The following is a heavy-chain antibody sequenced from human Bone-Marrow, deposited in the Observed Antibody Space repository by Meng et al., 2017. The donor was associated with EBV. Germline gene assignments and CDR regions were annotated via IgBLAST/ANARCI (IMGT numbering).Heavy chain of an antibody. J-gene: IGHJ4*02. V-gene: IGHV1-3*01. CDR3: VRGPPVGVPGPGDY. CDR2: INVRLSFT. Sequence: VQFVQFWGGVNNPGASVKVLCKASGYALTNYILNWVRQAPGQRPEWMGWINVRLSFTKYSQKFQGRVTISSDTAATTGFMELSSLRSEDTAVYYCVRGPPVGVPGPGDYWGQGTLVTGSS. D-gene: IGHD2-21*01. CDR1: GYALTNYI.